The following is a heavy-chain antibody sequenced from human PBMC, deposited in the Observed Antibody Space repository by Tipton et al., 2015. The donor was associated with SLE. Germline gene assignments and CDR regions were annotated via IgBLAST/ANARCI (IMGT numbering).Heavy chain of an antibody. Sequence: SLRLSCAASGFTFSSYALTWVRQAPGKGLEWVSTISGVGDTTYYAASVKGRFTISRDNFKNTLILYLNSLRAEDATVYYCAKELWVGNERPYYMDVWGKGTTVTVSS. CDR1: GFTFSSYA. D-gene: IGHD4-23*01. CDR3: AKELWVGNERPYYMDV. CDR2: ISGVGDTT. V-gene: IGHV3-23*01. J-gene: IGHJ6*03.